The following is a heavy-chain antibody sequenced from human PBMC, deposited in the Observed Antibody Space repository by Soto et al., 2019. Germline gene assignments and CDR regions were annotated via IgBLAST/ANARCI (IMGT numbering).Heavy chain of an antibody. J-gene: IGHJ4*02. D-gene: IGHD2-2*01. CDR2: IIPIRGIA. Sequence: QVQLVQSGAEVKKPGSSVKVSCKASGGTFSSYTISWVRQAPGQGLEWMGRIIPIRGIANYAQKFQGRVTITADKSTSTAYMELSSLRSEDTAVYYCARDRGYCSSTSCYQDYWGQGTLVTVSS. V-gene: IGHV1-69*08. CDR1: GGTFSSYT. CDR3: ARDRGYCSSTSCYQDY.